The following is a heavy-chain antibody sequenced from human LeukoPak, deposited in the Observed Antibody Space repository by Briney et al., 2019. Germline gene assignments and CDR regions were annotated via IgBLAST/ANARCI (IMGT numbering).Heavy chain of an antibody. CDR1: GFNFGIYG. J-gene: IGHJ4*02. CDR2: MWDDGTNE. V-gene: IGHV3-33*06. D-gene: IGHD3-16*01. Sequence: GGSLRLSCTASGFNFGIYGMHWVRQAPGKGLEWVAVMWDDGTNEYYVESVKGRFTISRDNGKRTLYLQMNSLRVEDTAVYYCAKHYDYVWGSPWGQGTLVTVSS. CDR3: AKHYDYVWGSP.